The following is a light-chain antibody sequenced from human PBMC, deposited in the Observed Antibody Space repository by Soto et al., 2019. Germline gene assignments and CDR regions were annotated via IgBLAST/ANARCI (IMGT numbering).Light chain of an antibody. Sequence: DIVMTQSPDSLAVSLGERATINCKSSQSVLYSSNNKNYLAWYQQKPGQPPKLLIYWASTRESGVPDRFSGSGSGPDFTLTISSLQAEDVVVYYCQQYYSTPWTFGQGTKVEIK. CDR2: WAS. V-gene: IGKV4-1*01. J-gene: IGKJ1*01. CDR1: QSVLYSSNNKNY. CDR3: QQYYSTPWT.